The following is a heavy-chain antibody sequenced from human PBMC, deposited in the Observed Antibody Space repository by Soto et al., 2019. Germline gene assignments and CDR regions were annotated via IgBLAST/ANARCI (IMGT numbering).Heavy chain of an antibody. CDR1: GFTFSSYD. Sequence: EVQLVESGGGLVQPGGSLRLSCAASGFTFSSYDMHWVRQATGKGLAWVSGIGTAGDTYYPGSVKGRFTISRENAKNSLYLQMNRLRDGDTAVYYCARGGLRWSPNYYYGMDVWGQGTTVTVSS. D-gene: IGHD4-17*01. CDR2: IGTAGDT. V-gene: IGHV3-13*04. CDR3: ARGGLRWSPNYYYGMDV. J-gene: IGHJ6*02.